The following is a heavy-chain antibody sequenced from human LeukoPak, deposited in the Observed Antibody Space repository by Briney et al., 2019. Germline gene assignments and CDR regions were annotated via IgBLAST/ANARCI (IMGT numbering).Heavy chain of an antibody. CDR3: ARDYPGSGNY. J-gene: IGHJ4*02. V-gene: IGHV3-48*04. Sequence: GGSLRLSCAASGFTFSSYSMNWVRQAPGKGLEWVSYISSSSSIIYYADSVKGRFTISRDNAKNSLYLQMNSLRAEDTAVYYCARDYPGSGNYWGQGTPVTVSS. CDR2: ISSSSSII. CDR1: GFTFSSYS. D-gene: IGHD6-19*01.